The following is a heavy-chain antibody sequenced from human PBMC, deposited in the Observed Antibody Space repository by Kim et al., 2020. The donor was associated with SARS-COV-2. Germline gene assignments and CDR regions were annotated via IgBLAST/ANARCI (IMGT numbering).Heavy chain of an antibody. V-gene: IGHV4-34*01. D-gene: IGHD3-3*01. J-gene: IGHJ6*03. CDR1: GGSFSGYY. CDR3: ARVGRFLEWLLSNHYYYY. Sequence: SETLSLTCAVYGGSFSGYYWSWIRQPPGKGLEWIGEINHGGSTNYNPSLKSRVTISVDTSKNQFSLKLSSVTAADTAVYYCARVGRFLEWLLSNHYYYY. CDR2: INHGGST.